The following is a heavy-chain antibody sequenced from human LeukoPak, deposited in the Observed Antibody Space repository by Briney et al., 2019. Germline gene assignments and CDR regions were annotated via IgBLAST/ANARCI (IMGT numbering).Heavy chain of an antibody. J-gene: IGHJ4*02. Sequence: SVKVSCTASGGTFSSYAISWVRQAPGQGLEWMGGIIPIFGTANYAQKFQGRVTITADESTSTAYMELSSLRSEDTAVYYCARAGWWLRTDVGYYFDYWGQGTLVTVSS. CDR1: GGTFSSYA. V-gene: IGHV1-69*01. CDR3: ARAGWWLRTDVGYYFDY. CDR2: IIPIFGTA. D-gene: IGHD2-15*01.